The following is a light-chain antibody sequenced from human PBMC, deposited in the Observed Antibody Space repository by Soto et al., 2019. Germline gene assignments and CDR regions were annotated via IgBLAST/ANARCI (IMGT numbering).Light chain of an antibody. V-gene: IGKV3-20*01. J-gene: IGKJ1*01. CDR2: GAS. Sequence: EIVLTQSPGTLSLSPGERATLSCRASQSVSSSYLAWYQQKPGQAPRLLIYGASSRATGIPDRFSGSGSGTDFTLTISRLEPEDFAVYYCQQYGSSPWTFGQGPKVELK. CDR3: QQYGSSPWT. CDR1: QSVSSSY.